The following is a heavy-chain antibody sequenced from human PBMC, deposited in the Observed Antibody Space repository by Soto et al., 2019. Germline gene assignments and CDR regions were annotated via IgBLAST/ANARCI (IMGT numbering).Heavy chain of an antibody. Sequence: PGGSLRLSCTVSGVTFSNYAMNWVRQAPGKGLEWVSSLSGSGGTTYYADSVKGRFIISRDNSKNTLYLLMNSLRAEDTALYYCAKQRADYGSGADTFYFDSWGKGA. J-gene: IGHJ4*02. V-gene: IGHV3-23*01. D-gene: IGHD3-10*01. CDR1: GVTFSNYA. CDR2: LSGSGGTT. CDR3: AKQRADYGSGADTFYFDS.